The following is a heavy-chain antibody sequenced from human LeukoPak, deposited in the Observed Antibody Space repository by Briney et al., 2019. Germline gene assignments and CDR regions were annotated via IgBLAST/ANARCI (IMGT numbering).Heavy chain of an antibody. CDR2: ISPNGTST. D-gene: IGHD1-7*01. J-gene: IGHJ4*02. V-gene: IGHV3-64*04. Sequence: GSLRLSCSASGFTFSAYAMHWVRQAPGKRLEYVSAISPNGTSTYYADSVRGRFSISRDNAKNSLYLQMNSLRAEDTAVYYCARETGTTSWGFFDYWGQGTLVTVSS. CDR1: GFTFSAYA. CDR3: ARETGTTSWGFFDY.